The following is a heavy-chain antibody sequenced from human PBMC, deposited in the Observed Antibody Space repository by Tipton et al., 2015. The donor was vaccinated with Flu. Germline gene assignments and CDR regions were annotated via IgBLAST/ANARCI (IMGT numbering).Heavy chain of an antibody. Sequence: SLRLSCAASGFTFSSYTMKWVRQAPGKGLEWLSSISSSSGYIYYAGSQRGRFTISRDNAKNSLYLQMNGLRAEDTAVYYCARDAPGVLDDNWGQGTLVTVSS. CDR1: GFTFSSYT. D-gene: IGHD6-13*01. CDR2: ISSSSGYI. V-gene: IGHV3-21*01. J-gene: IGHJ4*02. CDR3: ARDAPGVLDDN.